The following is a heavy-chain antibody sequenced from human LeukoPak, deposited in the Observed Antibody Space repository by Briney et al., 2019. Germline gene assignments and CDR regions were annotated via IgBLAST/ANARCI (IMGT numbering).Heavy chain of an antibody. J-gene: IGHJ4*02. CDR3: AKAGGYSGSYWDY. Sequence: GGSLRLSCAASGFTFSNYWMFWVRQVPGKGLVWVSRINTDGSSTTYADSVKGRFTISRDNAKNTLYLQMNSLRAEDTAVYYCAKAGGYSGSYWDYWGQGTLVTVSS. CDR1: GFTFSNYW. CDR2: INTDGSST. V-gene: IGHV3-74*01. D-gene: IGHD1-26*01.